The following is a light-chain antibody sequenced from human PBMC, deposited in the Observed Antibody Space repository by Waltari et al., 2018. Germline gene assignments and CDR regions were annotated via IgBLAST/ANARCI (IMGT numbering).Light chain of an antibody. J-gene: IGKJ5*01. Sequence: EVVITQAPAALSASPGEKASLSCRASQSIATNLAWYQQKPGQPPRLLVYDASTRAPSIPARFKGSGSGTEFTLTISSLQSEDSAVYYCQQYNRWPPITFGQGTRLEI. CDR1: QSIATN. CDR2: DAS. V-gene: IGKV3-15*01. CDR3: QQYNRWPPIT.